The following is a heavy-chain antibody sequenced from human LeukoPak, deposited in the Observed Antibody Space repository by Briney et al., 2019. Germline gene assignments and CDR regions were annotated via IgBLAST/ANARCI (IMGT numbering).Heavy chain of an antibody. CDR2: IYYSGST. V-gene: IGHV4-59*11. Sequence: SETLSLTCTVSGGSISSHYWSWVRQPPGKGLEWIGYIYYSGSTNYNPSLKSRVTISVDTSKKQFSLKLRYVTAAGTAVYYCARGADGYNSYWGQGTLVTVSS. CDR3: ARGADGYNSY. CDR1: GGSISSHY. D-gene: IGHD5-24*01. J-gene: IGHJ4*02.